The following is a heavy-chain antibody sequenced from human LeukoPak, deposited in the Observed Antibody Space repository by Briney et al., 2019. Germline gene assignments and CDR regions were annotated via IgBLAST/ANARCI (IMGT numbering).Heavy chain of an antibody. CDR3: ARDPGPYSGSLY. V-gene: IGHV1-69*05. D-gene: IGHD1-26*01. CDR2: IIPIFGTA. Sequence: SVKVSCKASGYTFTNYGISWVRQAPGQGLEWMGRIIPIFGTANYAQKFQGRVTITTDESTSTAYMELSSLRSEDTAVYYCARDPGPYSGSLYWGQGTLVTVSS. J-gene: IGHJ4*02. CDR1: GYTFTNYG.